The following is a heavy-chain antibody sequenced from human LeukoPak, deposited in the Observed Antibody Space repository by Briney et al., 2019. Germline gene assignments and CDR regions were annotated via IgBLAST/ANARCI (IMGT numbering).Heavy chain of an antibody. D-gene: IGHD3-22*01. CDR2: FDPEDGET. J-gene: IGHJ4*02. Sequence: ASVEVSCKVSGYTLTELSMHWVRQAPGKGLEWMGGFDPEDGETIYAQKFQGRVTMTEDTSTDTAYMELSSLRSEDTAVYYCATESSPPDSSGYYDYWGQGTLVTVSS. CDR1: GYTLTELS. V-gene: IGHV1-24*01. CDR3: ATESSPPDSSGYYDY.